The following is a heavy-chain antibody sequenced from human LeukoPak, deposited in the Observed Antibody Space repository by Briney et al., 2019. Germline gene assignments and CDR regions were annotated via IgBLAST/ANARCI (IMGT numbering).Heavy chain of an antibody. Sequence: SETLSLTCGVSGXSTSNTNWWTWVRQPPGKGLEWIGEVNLQGSTNYNPSLKSRVAISVDTSKNQFSLKLSSVTAADTAVYYCARGRTEFDPWGQGTLVTVSS. V-gene: IGHV4-4*02. J-gene: IGHJ5*02. CDR1: GXSTSNTNW. CDR3: ARGRTEFDP. D-gene: IGHD1-14*01. CDR2: VNLQGST.